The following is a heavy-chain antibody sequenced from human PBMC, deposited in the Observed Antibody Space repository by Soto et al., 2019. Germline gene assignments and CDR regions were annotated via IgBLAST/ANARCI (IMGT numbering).Heavy chain of an antibody. CDR3: AKDEGGYYESIGYSDY. D-gene: IGHD3-22*01. CDR1: GLVFSTYG. J-gene: IGHJ4*02. CDR2: ISYDGTEK. Sequence: TGGSLRLSCEGSGLVFSTYGMQWVRQAPGKGLEWVALISYDGTEKHYGDSVKGRFTVSRDNSRSTLFLQMNGLRPEDTALYYCAKDEGGYYESIGYSDYWGQGTLVTVSS. V-gene: IGHV3-30*18.